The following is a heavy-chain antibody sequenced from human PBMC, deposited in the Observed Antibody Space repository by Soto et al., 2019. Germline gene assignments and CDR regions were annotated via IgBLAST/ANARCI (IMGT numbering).Heavy chain of an antibody. D-gene: IGHD6-13*01. CDR1: GFTFSSYA. CDR2: ISSNGGST. J-gene: IGHJ6*02. V-gene: IGHV3-64*01. CDR3: ARYSSSWPYYYGMDV. Sequence: EVQLVECGGGLVQPGGSLRLSCAASGFTFSSYAMHWVRQAPGKGLEYVSAISSNGGSTYYANSVKGRFTISRDNSKNTLYLQMGSLRAEDMAVYYCARYSSSWPYYYGMDVWGQGTTVTVSS.